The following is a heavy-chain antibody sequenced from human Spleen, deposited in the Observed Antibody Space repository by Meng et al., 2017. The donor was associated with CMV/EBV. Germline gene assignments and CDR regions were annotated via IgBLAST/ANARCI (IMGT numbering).Heavy chain of an antibody. CDR3: TTYSEYSDGMTEGYWFDP. Sequence: RNGWMSRDRQAQGKGLEWVGRIKSKTGGKTTDYDTHVKGKFTILRNDSKNTLYMQMNSLKTEDTAVYYCTTYSEYSDGMTEGYWFDPWGQGTLVTVSS. V-gene: IGHV3-15*01. J-gene: IGHJ5*02. CDR2: IKSKTGGKTT. D-gene: IGHD5-18*01. CDR1: RNGW.